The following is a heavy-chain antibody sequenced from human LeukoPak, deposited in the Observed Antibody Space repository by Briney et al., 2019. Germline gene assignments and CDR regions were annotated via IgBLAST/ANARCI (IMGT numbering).Heavy chain of an antibody. CDR2: ISAYNGNT. Sequence: ASVKVSCKASGYTFTSYYMHWVRQAPGQGLEWMDWISAYNGNTNYAQKLQGRVTMTTDTSTSTAYMELRSLRSDDTAVYYCARDLTSDVLLWFGGPNRYYYYGMDVWGQGTTVTVSS. CDR1: GYTFTSYY. V-gene: IGHV1-18*04. CDR3: ARDLTSDVLLWFGGPNRYYYYGMDV. D-gene: IGHD3-10*01. J-gene: IGHJ6*02.